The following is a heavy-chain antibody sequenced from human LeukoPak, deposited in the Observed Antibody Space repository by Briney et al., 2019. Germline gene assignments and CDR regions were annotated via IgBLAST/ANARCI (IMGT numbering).Heavy chain of an antibody. D-gene: IGHD1-1*01. Sequence: PGGSLRLSCAASGFTFSSYSMNWVRQAPGKGLEWVSSISSSSSYIYYADSVKGRFTISRDNAKNSLYLQMNSLRAEDTAVYYCARVRRGQRGAPDYWGQGTLVTVSS. V-gene: IGHV3-21*01. CDR1: GFTFSSYS. CDR2: ISSSSSYI. CDR3: ARVRRGQRGAPDY. J-gene: IGHJ4*02.